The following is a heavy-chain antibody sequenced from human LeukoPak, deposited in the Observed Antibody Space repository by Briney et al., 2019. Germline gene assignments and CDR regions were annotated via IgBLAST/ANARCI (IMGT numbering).Heavy chain of an antibody. CDR3: AGYGPPLDYYFDY. Sequence: ASVKVSCKASGGPFISYAISWVRQAPGQGLEWRGGIIPIFGTANYAQKFQGRVTITTDESTSTAYMELSSLRSEDTAVYYCAGYGPPLDYYFDYWGQGTLVTVSS. J-gene: IGHJ4*02. D-gene: IGHD3-10*01. V-gene: IGHV1-69*05. CDR1: GGPFISYA. CDR2: IIPIFGTA.